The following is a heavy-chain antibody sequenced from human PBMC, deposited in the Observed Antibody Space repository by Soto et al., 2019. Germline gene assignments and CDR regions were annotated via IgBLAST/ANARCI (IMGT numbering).Heavy chain of an antibody. CDR3: ARHDWNGVDY. D-gene: IGHD1-1*01. CDR1: GGSISRNSYY. CDR2: IYYSGST. J-gene: IGHJ4*02. Sequence: QMQLQESGPGLVKPSETLSLTCTVSGGSISRNSYYWGWIRQPPGKGLEWIGSIYYSGSTYYNPPLKSRLTIAVNTSMNLLSRKLSSVTATDTTVYYCARHDWNGVDYWGQGTLVTVSS. V-gene: IGHV4-39*01.